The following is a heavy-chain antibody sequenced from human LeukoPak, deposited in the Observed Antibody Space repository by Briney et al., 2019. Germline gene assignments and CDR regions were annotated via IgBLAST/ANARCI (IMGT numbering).Heavy chain of an antibody. CDR3: VAVIGARFDY. D-gene: IGHD3-22*01. J-gene: IGHJ4*02. CDR1: GYTFTSYY. Sequence: ASVKVSCKASGYTFTSYYMHWVRQAPGQGLEWMGIINPSGGSTSYAQKFQGRVTMTRDTSKNQFSLKLSSVTAADTAVYYCVAVIGARFDYWGQGTLVTVSS. V-gene: IGHV1-46*01. CDR2: INPSGGST.